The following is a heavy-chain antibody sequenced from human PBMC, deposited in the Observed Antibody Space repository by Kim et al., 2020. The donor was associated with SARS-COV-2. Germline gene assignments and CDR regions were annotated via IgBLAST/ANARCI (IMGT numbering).Heavy chain of an antibody. CDR1: GFTFSTYW. CDR3: ARARSGYSSDWVAYDPFDI. Sequence: GGSLRLSCVASGFTFSTYWMSFVRQAPGKGLEWVANIKNDGGEKHSVESVKGRFTISRDNAGNSLFLQMNSLRAEDPAVYDCARARSGYSSDWVAYDPFDIWGQVTIVTISS. J-gene: IGHJ3*02. CDR2: IKNDGGEK. V-gene: IGHV3-7*01. D-gene: IGHD5-12*01.